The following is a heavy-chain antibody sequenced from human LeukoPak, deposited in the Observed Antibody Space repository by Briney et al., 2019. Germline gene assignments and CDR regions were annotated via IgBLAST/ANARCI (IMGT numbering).Heavy chain of an antibody. D-gene: IGHD3-22*01. CDR1: GGSFSGYY. J-gene: IGHJ1*01. Sequence: SETLSLTCAVYGGSFSGYYWSWIRQPPGKGLEWIGEINHSGSTYYNPSLKSRVTISVDTSKNQFSLKLSSVTAADTAVYYCARCSGYYYARVYFQHWGQGTLVTVSS. CDR3: ARCSGYYYARVYFQH. V-gene: IGHV4-34*01. CDR2: INHSGST.